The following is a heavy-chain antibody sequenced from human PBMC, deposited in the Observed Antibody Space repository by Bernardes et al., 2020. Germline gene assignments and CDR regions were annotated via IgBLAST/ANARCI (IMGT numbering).Heavy chain of an antibody. Sequence: GESLKISCKASGYTFTGYYMHWVRQAPGQGLEWMGWINPNSGGTNYAQKFQGWVTMTRDTSISTAYMELSRLRSDDTAVYYCARDGWNRAVAGTREAAGLEYYMDVWGKGTTVTVSS. V-gene: IGHV1-2*04. CDR2: INPNSGGT. CDR1: GYTFTGYY. D-gene: IGHD6-19*01. J-gene: IGHJ6*03. CDR3: ARDGWNRAVAGTREAAGLEYYMDV.